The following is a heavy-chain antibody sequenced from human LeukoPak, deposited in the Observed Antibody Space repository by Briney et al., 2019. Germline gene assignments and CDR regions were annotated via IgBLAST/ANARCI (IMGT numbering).Heavy chain of an antibody. CDR2: ICYSGST. Sequence: SETLSLTCTVSGGSISSYYWSWIRQPPGKGLEWIGYICYSGSTNYNPSLKSRVTISVDTSKNQFSLKLSSVTAADTAVYYCARGYGDYAYWGQGTLVTVSS. D-gene: IGHD4-17*01. CDR1: GGSISSYY. J-gene: IGHJ4*02. V-gene: IGHV4-59*01. CDR3: ARGYGDYAY.